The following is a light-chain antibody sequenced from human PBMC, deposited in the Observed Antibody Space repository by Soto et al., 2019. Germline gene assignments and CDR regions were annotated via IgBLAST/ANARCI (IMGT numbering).Light chain of an antibody. CDR3: QHTFNSPPWT. V-gene: IGKV1-39*01. CDR2: GAS. Sequence: DIQMTQSPSTLSGSVGDRVTITCRASQNIDMYLNWYQQKPGKAPRVLISGASNLQSGVPSRFSGSVSGTDFTLTISSLQSEDFASYFCQHTFNSPPWTFGQGTKVDIK. CDR1: QNIDMY. J-gene: IGKJ1*01.